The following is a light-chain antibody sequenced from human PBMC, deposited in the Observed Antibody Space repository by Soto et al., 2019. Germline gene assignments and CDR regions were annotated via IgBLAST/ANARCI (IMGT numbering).Light chain of an antibody. Sequence: QSVLTQPPSVSGAPGQRVTISCTGISADIGEAYNVDWYQQLPGTAPKLLIYGNNNRPSGVPARFSGSKSGTSASLAIAGLKAEDEGDYYCQSYDSSMSGYVFGTGTKVTVL. CDR2: GNN. J-gene: IGLJ1*01. CDR1: SADIGEAYN. V-gene: IGLV1-40*01. CDR3: QSYDSSMSGYV.